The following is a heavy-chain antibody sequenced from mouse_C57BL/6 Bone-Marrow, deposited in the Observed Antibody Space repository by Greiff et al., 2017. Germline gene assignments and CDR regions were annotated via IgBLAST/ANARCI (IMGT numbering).Heavy chain of an antibody. CDR2: IDPSDSYT. CDR1: GYTFTSYW. CDR3: ARWLLIHWYFDV. J-gene: IGHJ1*03. Sequence: QVQLQQPGAELVMPGASVKLSCKASGYTFTSYWMHWVKQRPGQGLEWIGEIDPSDSYTNYNQKFKGKSTLTVDKSSSTAYMQLGSLTSEDSAVYYCARWLLIHWYFDVWGTGTTVTVSS. D-gene: IGHD2-3*01. V-gene: IGHV1-69*01.